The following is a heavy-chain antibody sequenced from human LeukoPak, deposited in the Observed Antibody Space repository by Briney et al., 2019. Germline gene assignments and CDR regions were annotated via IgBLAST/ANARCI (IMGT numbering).Heavy chain of an antibody. CDR2: IIPILGIA. CDR1: GGTFSSYT. CDR3: ARTPYDYGDYADAFDI. V-gene: IGHV1-69*02. Sequence: SVKVSCKASGGTFSSYTISWVRQAPGQGLGWMGRIIPILGIANYAQKFQGRVTITADKSTSTAYMELSSLRSEDTAVYYCARTPYDYGDYADAFDIWGQGTMVTVSS. D-gene: IGHD4-17*01. J-gene: IGHJ3*02.